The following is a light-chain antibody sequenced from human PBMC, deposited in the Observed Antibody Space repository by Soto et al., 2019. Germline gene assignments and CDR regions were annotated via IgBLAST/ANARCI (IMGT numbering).Light chain of an antibody. V-gene: IGKV4-1*01. Sequence: DIVMTQSPDSLAVSLGERATINCKSSQSVFYSSDSRNNVTWYQQKPGQPPKLLISWASTRESGVPDRFSGSGSGTDFTLTISSLQAEDVAIYYCQQHYSTPHTFGQGTKLEI. CDR2: WAS. CDR1: QSVFYSSDSRNN. CDR3: QQHYSTPHT. J-gene: IGKJ2*01.